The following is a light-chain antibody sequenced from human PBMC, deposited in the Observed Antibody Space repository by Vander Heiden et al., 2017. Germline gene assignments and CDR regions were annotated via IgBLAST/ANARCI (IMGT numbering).Light chain of an antibody. J-gene: IGLJ2*01. CDR1: SRYVGGYNY. V-gene: IGLV2-14*01. Sequence: QSALPHPASVSGSPGQSLPISCTGTSRYVGGYNYVSWYQQHPGKAPKLMIYDVSNRPSGVSNRFSGSKSGNTASLTISGLQAEDEADYYCSSYTSSSTLSVVFGGGTKLTVL. CDR2: DVS. CDR3: SSYTSSSTLSVV.